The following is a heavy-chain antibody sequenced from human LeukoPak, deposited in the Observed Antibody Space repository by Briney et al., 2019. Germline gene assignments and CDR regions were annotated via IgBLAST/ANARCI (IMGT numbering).Heavy chain of an antibody. CDR1: GFTFSSYG. Sequence: PGGSLRLSCAASGFTFSSYGMHWVRQAPGKGLEWVAFIRYDGSNKYYADSVKGRFTISRDNSKNTLYLQMNSLRAEDTAVYYCANEHIVVVPSRLGHNEPAFDIWGQGTMVTVSS. CDR2: IRYDGSNK. D-gene: IGHD2-21*01. J-gene: IGHJ3*02. V-gene: IGHV3-30*02. CDR3: ANEHIVVVPSRLGHNEPAFDI.